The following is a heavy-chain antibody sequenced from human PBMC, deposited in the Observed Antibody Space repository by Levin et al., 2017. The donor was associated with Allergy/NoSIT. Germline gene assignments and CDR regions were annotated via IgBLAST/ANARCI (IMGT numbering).Heavy chain of an antibody. V-gene: IGHV4-39*01. Sequence: SQTLSLTCTVSGGSISISSYYWGWIRQPPGKGLEWIGNIHYGGSTYYNPSLKSRVTISVDTSKNQFSLKLNSVTAADTAVYYCARHTKRYYYGSGSSGYYYYYMDVWGKGTTVTVSS. J-gene: IGHJ6*03. CDR1: GGSISISSYY. CDR3: ARHTKRYYYGSGSSGYYYYYMDV. D-gene: IGHD3-10*01. CDR2: IHYGGST.